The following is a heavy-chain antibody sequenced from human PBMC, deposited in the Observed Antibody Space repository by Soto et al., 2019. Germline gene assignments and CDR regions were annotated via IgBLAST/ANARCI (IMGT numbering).Heavy chain of an antibody. V-gene: IGHV1-69*01. CDR1: GGTFSSYA. Sequence: QVQLVQSGAEVKKPGPSVKVSCKASGGTFSSYAISWVRQAPGQGLEWMGGIIPIFGTANYAQKFQGRVTITADESTSTAYMELISLRSEDTAVYYCARDQGIAARPHYYYGMDVWGQGTTVTVSS. D-gene: IGHD6-6*01. J-gene: IGHJ6*02. CDR2: IIPIFGTA. CDR3: ARDQGIAARPHYYYGMDV.